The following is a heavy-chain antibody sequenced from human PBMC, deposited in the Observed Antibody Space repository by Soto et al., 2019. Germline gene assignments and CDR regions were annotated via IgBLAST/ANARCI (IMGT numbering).Heavy chain of an antibody. J-gene: IGHJ5*02. CDR2: IIPILGIA. D-gene: IGHD2-15*01. Sequence: QVPLVQSGAEVKKPGSSVKVSCKASGGTFSSYTISWVRQAPGQGLEWMGRIIPILGIANYAQKFQGRVTITADKSTSTAYMELSSLRSEDTAVYYCARDYPLSYCSGGSCYGGWFDPWGQGTLVTVSS. CDR3: ARDYPLSYCSGGSCYGGWFDP. CDR1: GGTFSSYT. V-gene: IGHV1-69*08.